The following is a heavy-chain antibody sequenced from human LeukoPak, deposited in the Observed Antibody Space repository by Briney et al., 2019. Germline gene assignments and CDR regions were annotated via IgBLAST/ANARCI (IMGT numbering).Heavy chain of an antibody. Sequence: SETLSLTCSVSGGSISSNYWIWIRQSPGKGLEWIGDIHYRGRTTYNPSLKSRVAMSLDTSKNQSSLRLSSVTAADTAVYYCARDREAVRPSHYHYYMDVWGKGTTVTVSS. J-gene: IGHJ6*03. D-gene: IGHD6-6*01. CDR3: ARDREAVRPSHYHYYMDV. V-gene: IGHV4-59*01. CDR2: IHYRGRT. CDR1: GGSISSNY.